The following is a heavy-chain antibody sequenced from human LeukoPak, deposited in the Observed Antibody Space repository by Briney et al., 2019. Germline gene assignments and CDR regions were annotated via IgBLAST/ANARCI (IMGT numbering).Heavy chain of an antibody. CDR1: GYPFTSYY. CDR3: AGPRYCSSTSCYTRDYYYGMDV. CDR2: INPSGGST. J-gene: IGHJ6*02. Sequence: ASVKVSCKASGYPFTSYYMHWVRQAPGQGLEWMGIINPSGGSTSYAQKFQGRVTMTRDTSTSTVYMELSSLRSEDTAVYYCAGPRYCSSTSCYTRDYYYGMDVWGQGTTVTVSS. V-gene: IGHV1-46*01. D-gene: IGHD2-2*02.